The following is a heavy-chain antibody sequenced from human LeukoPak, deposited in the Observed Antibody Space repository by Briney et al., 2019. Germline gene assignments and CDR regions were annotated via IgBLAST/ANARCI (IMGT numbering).Heavy chain of an antibody. Sequence: PSETLSLTCAVYGGSFSGYYWTWIRQSQGKGLEWIGEINHSGNTNYNPSLKSRVTISVDTSKKRFSLTVRSVTAADTAVYYCARGGGQWLRSYYFDYWGQGALVTVSS. V-gene: IGHV4-34*01. CDR2: INHSGNT. J-gene: IGHJ4*02. CDR3: ARGGGQWLRSYYFDY. CDR1: GGSFSGYY. D-gene: IGHD5-12*01.